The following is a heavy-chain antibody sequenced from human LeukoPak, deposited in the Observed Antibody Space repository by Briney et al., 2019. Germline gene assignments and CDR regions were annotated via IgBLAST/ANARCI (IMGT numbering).Heavy chain of an antibody. Sequence: PSETLSLTCAVSGGSFSGHYGSWIRQPPGKGLEWLGEINDVGNTNYAPSLKSRITISVDTSKNQFSLNLSSVTAADTAIYYCATRRAYRSPVGYWGQGTLVTVSS. CDR2: INDVGNT. D-gene: IGHD5-18*01. CDR3: ATRRAYRSPVGY. J-gene: IGHJ4*02. V-gene: IGHV4-34*01. CDR1: GGSFSGHY.